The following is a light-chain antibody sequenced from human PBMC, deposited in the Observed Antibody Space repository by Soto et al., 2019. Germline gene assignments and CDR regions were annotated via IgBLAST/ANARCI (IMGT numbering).Light chain of an antibody. CDR2: DVS. J-gene: IGLJ1*01. V-gene: IGLV2-11*01. CDR1: SSDVGGYNY. Sequence: QSVLTQPPSASGSPGQTFTISCTGASSDVGGYNYVSWYQQHPGKAPKLMIYDVSKRPSGVPDRFSGSKSGNTASLTISGLQAEDEAYYYCCSYAGSYTYVFGTGTKVTV. CDR3: CSYAGSYTYV.